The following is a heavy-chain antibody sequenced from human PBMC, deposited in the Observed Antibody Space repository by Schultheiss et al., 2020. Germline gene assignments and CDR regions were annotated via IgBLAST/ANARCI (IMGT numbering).Heavy chain of an antibody. Sequence: GGSLRLSCAASGFTFSSYEMNWVRQAPGKGLEWVGFIRSKAYGGTTEYAASVKGRFTISRDDSKSIAYLQMNSLKTEDTAVYYCTRDPPIYCSSTSCYQGVDYWGQGTLVTVSS. CDR1: GFTFSSYE. J-gene: IGHJ4*02. V-gene: IGHV3-49*04. CDR3: TRDPPIYCSSTSCYQGVDY. D-gene: IGHD2-2*01. CDR2: IRSKAYGGTT.